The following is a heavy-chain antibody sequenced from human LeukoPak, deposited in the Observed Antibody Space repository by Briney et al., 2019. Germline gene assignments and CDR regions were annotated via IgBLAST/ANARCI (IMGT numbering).Heavy chain of an antibody. CDR2: IYCSGST. Sequence: SSETLSLTCTVSGCSISSYYWSWIRQPPGKGLEWIGCIYCSGSTNYNPSLKSRVTISVDTSKNQFSLKLSSVTAADTAVYYCARVKYYDILTGYDAFDIWGQGTMVTVSS. D-gene: IGHD3-9*01. CDR3: ARVKYYDILTGYDAFDI. V-gene: IGHV4-59*01. CDR1: GCSISSYY. J-gene: IGHJ3*02.